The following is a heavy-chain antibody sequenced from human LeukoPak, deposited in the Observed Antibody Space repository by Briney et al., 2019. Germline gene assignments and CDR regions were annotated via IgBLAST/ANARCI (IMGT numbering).Heavy chain of an antibody. Sequence: GGSLRLSCAASGLTFSSYAMSWVRQAPGKGLEWVSAISGSGGSTYYADSMKGRFTISRDNSKNTLYLQMNSLRAEDTAVYYCAKGFEDIVVVPAANVDYWGQGTLVTVSS. J-gene: IGHJ4*02. CDR2: ISGSGGST. V-gene: IGHV3-23*01. CDR3: AKGFEDIVVVPAANVDY. D-gene: IGHD2-2*01. CDR1: GLTFSSYA.